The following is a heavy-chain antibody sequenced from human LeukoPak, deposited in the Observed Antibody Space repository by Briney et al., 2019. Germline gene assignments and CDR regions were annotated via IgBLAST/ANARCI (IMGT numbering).Heavy chain of an antibody. CDR3: ARDGEYYGSGSYYKKPYYYYGMDV. J-gene: IGHJ6*04. Sequence: SETLFLTCTVSGGSVSSGSYYWSWIRQPPGKGLEWIGYIYYSGSTNYNPSLKSRVTISVDTSKNQFSLKLSSVTAADTAVYYCARDGEYYGSGSYYKKPYYYYGMDVWGKGTTVTVSS. D-gene: IGHD3-10*01. CDR1: GGSVSSGSYY. V-gene: IGHV4-61*01. CDR2: IYYSGST.